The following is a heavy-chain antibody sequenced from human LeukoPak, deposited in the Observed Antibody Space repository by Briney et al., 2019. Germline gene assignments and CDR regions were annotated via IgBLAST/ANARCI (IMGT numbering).Heavy chain of an antibody. Sequence: GGSLRLSRVAPGFTLSAYSMSWSRQAPGKGLEWVANIKQDGSDKYYVDSVKGRFTISRDNAKNSLYLQMNSLRAEDTAVYYWGEECPGTFFYWVQGTLVSVSS. D-gene: IGHD1-1*01. CDR1: GFTLSAYS. CDR3: GEECPGTFFY. J-gene: IGHJ4*02. V-gene: IGHV3-7*02. CDR2: IKQDGSDK.